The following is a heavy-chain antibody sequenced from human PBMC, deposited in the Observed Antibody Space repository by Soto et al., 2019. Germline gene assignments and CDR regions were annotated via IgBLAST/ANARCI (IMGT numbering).Heavy chain of an antibody. J-gene: IGHJ4*02. D-gene: IGHD3-10*01. Sequence: QVQLVQSGAEVKRPGSSVKVSCEASGDPFTFYSINWVRQAPGLGLEWMGRINPILSMSNYAQRFQGRVTMTADKSTSTAYMELSSLRSEDTAIYYCASSYGSGYRAFDYWGQGALVTVSS. CDR1: GDPFTFYS. V-gene: IGHV1-69*02. CDR3: ASSYGSGYRAFDY. CDR2: INPILSMS.